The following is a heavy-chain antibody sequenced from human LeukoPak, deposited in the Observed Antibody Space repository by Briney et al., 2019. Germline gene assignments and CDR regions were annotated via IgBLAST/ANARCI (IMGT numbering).Heavy chain of an antibody. Sequence: SQTLSLTCTVSGGSISSGGYYWTWIRQHPGKGLEWGGYIYYSGSTYYNPSLKSRVTISVDTSKNQFSLKLSSVTAADTAVYCCARTATYYDILTGYAHDAFDIWGQGTMVTVSS. V-gene: IGHV4-31*03. CDR2: IYYSGST. J-gene: IGHJ3*02. CDR1: GGSISSGGYY. D-gene: IGHD3-9*01. CDR3: ARTATYYDILTGYAHDAFDI.